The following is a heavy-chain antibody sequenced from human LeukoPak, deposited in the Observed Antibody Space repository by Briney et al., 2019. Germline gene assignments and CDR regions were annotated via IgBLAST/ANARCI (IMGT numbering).Heavy chain of an antibody. CDR1: GGSISSGGYY. Sequence: SETRSLTCAVSGGSISSGGYYWYWIRHHPGKGLEWIGYIYYSGSTNYNPSLKSRVTISVDTSKNQFSLKLSSVTAADTAVYYCARGNSSGWYYFDYWGQGTLVTVSS. J-gene: IGHJ4*02. CDR3: ARGNSSGWYYFDY. D-gene: IGHD6-19*01. CDR2: IYYSGST. V-gene: IGHV4-61*08.